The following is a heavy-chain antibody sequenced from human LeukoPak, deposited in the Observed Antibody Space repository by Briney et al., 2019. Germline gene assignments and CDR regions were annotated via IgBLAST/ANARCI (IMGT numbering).Heavy chain of an antibody. D-gene: IGHD1-1*01. V-gene: IGHV3-30*02. Sequence: GGSLRLSRAASGFTFSSYGMHWVRQAPGKGLEWVAFIRYDGSNKYYADSVKGRFTISRDNSKNTLYLQMNSLRAEDTAVYYCAKDWKTGTGGYYYYYMDVWGKGTTVTVSS. CDR1: GFTFSSYG. CDR3: AKDWKTGTGGYYYYYMDV. J-gene: IGHJ6*03. CDR2: IRYDGSNK.